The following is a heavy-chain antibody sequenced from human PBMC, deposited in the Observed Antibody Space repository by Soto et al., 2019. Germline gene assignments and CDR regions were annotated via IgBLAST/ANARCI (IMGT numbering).Heavy chain of an antibody. CDR2: ISSSSSYI. V-gene: IGHV3-21*01. CDR1: EFTFSSYT. CDR3: ASAHTSSSYRYYGMDV. J-gene: IGHJ6*02. Sequence: TGGSLRLSCAASEFTFSSYTMNWVRQAPGKGLEWVSSISSSSSYIYYADSVKGRFSISRDNAKNSLYMQMNSLRAEDTGVYYCASAHTSSSYRYYGMDVWGQGTTVTVSS. D-gene: IGHD2-15*01.